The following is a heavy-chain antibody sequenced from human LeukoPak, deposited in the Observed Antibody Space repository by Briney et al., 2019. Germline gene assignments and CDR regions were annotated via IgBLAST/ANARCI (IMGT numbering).Heavy chain of an antibody. Sequence: SETLSLTCAVYGGSFSNYYWSWIRQSPGKGLEWIGEINHSGSTYYNPSLKSRVTMSVDTSKNQFSLNLSSVTAADTAVYYCAREAATEPHYYYYMDVWGKGTTVTVSS. CDR2: INHSGST. D-gene: IGHD1-14*01. J-gene: IGHJ6*03. V-gene: IGHV4-34*01. CDR1: GGSFSNYY. CDR3: AREAATEPHYYYYMDV.